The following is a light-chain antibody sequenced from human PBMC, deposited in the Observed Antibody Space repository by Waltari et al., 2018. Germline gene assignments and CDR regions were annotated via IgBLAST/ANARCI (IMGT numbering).Light chain of an antibody. V-gene: IGLV2-23*02. J-gene: IGLJ3*02. Sequence: QSALTQPASVSGSPGQSITISCTGTSSDVGSYNLVSWYQQHPGKPPKLMIYEVNKRPSGVSDHFSGSKSGNTASLTISGLQAEDDADYYCCSYANSSTWVFGGGTKLTVL. CDR2: EVN. CDR3: CSYANSSTWV. CDR1: SSDVGSYNL.